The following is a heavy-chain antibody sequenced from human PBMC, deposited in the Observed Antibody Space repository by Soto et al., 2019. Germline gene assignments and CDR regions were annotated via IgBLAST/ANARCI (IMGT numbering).Heavy chain of an antibody. D-gene: IGHD6-19*01. J-gene: IGHJ5*02. CDR1: GYTFTKYA. CDR2: INVGNGNT. CDR3: AREGGYSSGSFDP. V-gene: IGHV1-3*01. Sequence: GASVKVSFKASGYTFTKYAMHWVRQAPGQRLEWMGWINVGNGNTKYSQRFQGRVTITRDTSASTAYMELSSLRSEDTAVYYCAREGGYSSGSFDPWGQGTLVTVSS.